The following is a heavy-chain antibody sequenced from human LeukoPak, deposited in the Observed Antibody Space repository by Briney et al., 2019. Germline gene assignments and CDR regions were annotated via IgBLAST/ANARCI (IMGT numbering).Heavy chain of an antibody. Sequence: PQTLSLTCTVSGGPISSGAYYWSWIRQHPGKGLEWIGYIYYSGNTYYNPSLKSRVIISVDTSKNQFSLNLSSVTAADTAVYYCARDYYDTSGYYYLKWGQGTLVTVSS. CDR1: GGPISSGAYY. V-gene: IGHV4-31*03. CDR3: ARDYYDTSGYYYLK. D-gene: IGHD3-22*01. J-gene: IGHJ4*02. CDR2: IYYSGNT.